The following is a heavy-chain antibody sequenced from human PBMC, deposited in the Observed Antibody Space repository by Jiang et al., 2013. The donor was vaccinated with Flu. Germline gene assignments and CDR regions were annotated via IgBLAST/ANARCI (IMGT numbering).Heavy chain of an antibody. CDR3: TKETYYRGSGHGGADS. V-gene: IGHV3-9*01. Sequence: RLSCAASGFTFDDYALHWVRQVPGKGLDGSQVYLEKYYHRLCGLCXRGRFTISRDNAKNSLYLQMNSLRAEDTALYYCTKETYYRGSGHGGADSWGQGTLVTVSS. CDR1: GFTFDDYA. CDR2: YLEKYYH. J-gene: IGHJ4*02. D-gene: IGHD3-10*01.